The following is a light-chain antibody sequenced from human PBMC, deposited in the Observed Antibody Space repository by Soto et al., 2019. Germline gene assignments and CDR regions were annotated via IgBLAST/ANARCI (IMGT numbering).Light chain of an antibody. Sequence: QSALTQPASVSGSPGQSITISCTGTSSDDGSYNLVSWYQQHPGKAPKLMIYEVSKRPSGVSNRFSGSKSGNTASLTISGLQAGDEADYYCCSYAGSSTFVVFGGGTKLTVL. J-gene: IGLJ2*01. CDR1: SSDDGSYNL. CDR3: CSYAGSSTFVV. CDR2: EVS. V-gene: IGLV2-23*02.